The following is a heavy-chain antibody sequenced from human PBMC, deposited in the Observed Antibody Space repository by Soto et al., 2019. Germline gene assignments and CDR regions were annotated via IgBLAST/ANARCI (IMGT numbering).Heavy chain of an antibody. CDR2: IWYDGSNK. CDR1: GFTFSSYG. V-gene: IGHV3-33*01. Sequence: QVQLVESGGGVVQPGRSLRLSCAASGFTFSSYGMHWVRQAPGKGLEWVALIWYDGSNKDYADSVKGRFTISRDNSKNTLYLQMPSLRAEATAVYYCARELTSPSGMDVWGQGTTVTVSS. J-gene: IGHJ6*02. D-gene: IGHD3-3*01. CDR3: ARELTSPSGMDV.